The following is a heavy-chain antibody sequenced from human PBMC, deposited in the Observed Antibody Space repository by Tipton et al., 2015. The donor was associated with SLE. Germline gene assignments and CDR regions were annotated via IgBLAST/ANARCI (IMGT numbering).Heavy chain of an antibody. D-gene: IGHD2-2*01. Sequence: TLSLTCTVSGGSISSHYWSWIRQPPGKGLEWIGYIYYSGSTNYNPSLKSRVIISRDTSKNQFSLKLSSVTAADTAVYYCARGLGSGYCSSTSCEGDYWGQGTLVTVSS. J-gene: IGHJ4*02. CDR3: ARGLGSGYCSSTSCEGDY. CDR1: GGSISSHY. CDR2: IYYSGST. V-gene: IGHV4-59*11.